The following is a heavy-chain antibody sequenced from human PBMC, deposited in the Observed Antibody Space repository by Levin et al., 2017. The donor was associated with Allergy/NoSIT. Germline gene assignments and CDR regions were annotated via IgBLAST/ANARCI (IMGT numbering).Heavy chain of an antibody. J-gene: IGHJ4*02. CDR3: ARGSSSWHFDY. Sequence: VASVKVSCKASGYTFTSYTMHWVRQAPGQRLEWMGWINAGNGNTKYSQKFQGRVTITRDTSASTTYTELSSLRSEDTAVYYCARGSSSWHFDYWGQGTLVTVSS. V-gene: IGHV1-3*01. CDR2: INAGNGNT. D-gene: IGHD6-13*01. CDR1: GYTFTSYT.